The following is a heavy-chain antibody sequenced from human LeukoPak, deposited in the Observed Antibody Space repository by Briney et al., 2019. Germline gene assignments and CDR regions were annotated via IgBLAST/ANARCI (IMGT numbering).Heavy chain of an antibody. CDR1: GYTFTSYY. V-gene: IGHV1-46*01. D-gene: IGHD4-23*01. CDR2: INPSGGST. Sequence: ASVTVSCKASGYTFTSYYMHRVRQAPGQGLEWMGIINPSGGSTSYAQKFQGRVTMTRDTSTSTVYMELSSLRSEDTAVYYCARDPSPYGGNYYFDYWGQGTLVTVSS. J-gene: IGHJ4*02. CDR3: ARDPSPYGGNYYFDY.